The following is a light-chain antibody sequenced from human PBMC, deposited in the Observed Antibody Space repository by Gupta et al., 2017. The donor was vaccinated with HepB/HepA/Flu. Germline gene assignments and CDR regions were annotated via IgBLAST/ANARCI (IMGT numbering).Light chain of an antibody. CDR1: QSVSSY. Sequence: EIVLTQSPATLSLSPGERATLSCRASQSVSSYLAWYQQKPGQAPRLIIYDASNRATGIPARFSGRGYVTDFTLTSSSLENEDFAAYYGQQRSNCFTFGHGTKVDIK. J-gene: IGKJ3*01. CDR3: QQRSNCFT. CDR2: DAS. V-gene: IGKV3-11*01.